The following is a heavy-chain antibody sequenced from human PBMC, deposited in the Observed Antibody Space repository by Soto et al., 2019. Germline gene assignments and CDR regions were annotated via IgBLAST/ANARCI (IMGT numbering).Heavy chain of an antibody. CDR2: ISYDGSNK. CDR3: ANWEYYCSSTSCGSFDY. J-gene: IGHJ4*02. V-gene: IGHV3-30*18. Sequence: QVQLVESGGGVVQPGRSLRLSCAASGFTFSSYGMHWVRQAPGKGLEWVAVISYDGSNKYYADSVKGRFTISRDNSKNTLYLQMNSLSAEDTAVYYCANWEYYCSSTSCGSFDYWGQGTLVTVSS. D-gene: IGHD2-2*01. CDR1: GFTFSSYG.